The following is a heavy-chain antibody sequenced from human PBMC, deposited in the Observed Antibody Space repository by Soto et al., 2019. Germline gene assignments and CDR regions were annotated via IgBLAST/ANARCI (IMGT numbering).Heavy chain of an antibody. CDR1: GFTFSRYS. CDR3: ATNPPNPSRYSSGRYGGGWFDP. V-gene: IGHV3-30-3*01. Sequence: QVQLVESGGGVVQPGRSLRLSCAASGFTFSRYSMHWVRQAPGKGLEWVAVISYDGSNKYYADSVKGRFTISRDHSKNALYVQMNSLRAEDTAVYYGATNPPNPSRYSSGRYGGGWFDPWGQGTLFTVSS. D-gene: IGHD6-19*01. J-gene: IGHJ5*02. CDR2: ISYDGSNK.